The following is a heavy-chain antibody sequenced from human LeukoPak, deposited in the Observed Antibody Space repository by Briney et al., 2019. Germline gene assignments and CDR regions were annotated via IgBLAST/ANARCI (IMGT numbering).Heavy chain of an antibody. V-gene: IGHV1-69*02. CDR2: IIPILSIA. Sequence: GASVTVSCKASGGTYSSYTISWVRQAPGRGVEWMGGIIPILSIANYAQKFQGRVTITADKSTSTAYMELSSLRSEDTAVYYCARVGRGDTLDYWGQGTLVTVSS. D-gene: IGHD2-21*02. CDR1: GGTYSSYT. CDR3: ARVGRGDTLDY. J-gene: IGHJ4*02.